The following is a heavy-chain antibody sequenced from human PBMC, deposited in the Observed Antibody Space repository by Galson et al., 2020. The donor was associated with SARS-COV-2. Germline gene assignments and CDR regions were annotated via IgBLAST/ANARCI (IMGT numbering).Heavy chain of an antibody. J-gene: IGHJ4*02. CDR2: IDWDDDR. CDR3: ERIKPGMAALREGYYFDY. CDR1: GFSLRTSGMC. V-gene: IGHV2-70*11. D-gene: IGHD6-13*01. Sequence: ESGPTLVKPTQTLTLTCTFSGFSLRTSGMCVSWIRQPPGKALEWLARIDWDDDRYYSTSLKTRLTISKDTSENQVVLTMTNMDSVNTATYYCERIKPGMAALREGYYFDYWGQGTLVTVSS.